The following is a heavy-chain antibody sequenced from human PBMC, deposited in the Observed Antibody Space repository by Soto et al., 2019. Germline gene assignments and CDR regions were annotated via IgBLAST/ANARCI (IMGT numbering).Heavy chain of an antibody. CDR3: VQRGYYSRGAFDI. CDR2: IVVGSGNT. V-gene: IGHV1-58*01. J-gene: IGHJ3*02. D-gene: IGHD3-22*01. Sequence: SVKVSCKASGFTFTSSAVQWVLQARGQRLEWIGWIVVGSGNTNYAQKFQERVTITRDMSTSTAYMELSSLRSEDTAVYYCVQRGYYSRGAFDIWGQGTMVTVSS. CDR1: GFTFTSSA.